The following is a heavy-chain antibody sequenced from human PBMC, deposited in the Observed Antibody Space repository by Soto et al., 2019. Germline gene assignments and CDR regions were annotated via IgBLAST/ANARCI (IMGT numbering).Heavy chain of an antibody. V-gene: IGHV3-23*01. Sequence: EVQLLESGGGLVQPGGSLRLSCAASGFTFSSYAMSWVRQAPGKGLDWGSAISGSGGSTYYADSVKGRFTISRDNSKNALSLQMNSLRAEDTAVYYCAKMPGTAWLVRFFDYWGQGTLVTVSS. D-gene: IGHD6-19*01. CDR3: AKMPGTAWLVRFFDY. J-gene: IGHJ4*02. CDR1: GFTFSSYA. CDR2: ISGSGGST.